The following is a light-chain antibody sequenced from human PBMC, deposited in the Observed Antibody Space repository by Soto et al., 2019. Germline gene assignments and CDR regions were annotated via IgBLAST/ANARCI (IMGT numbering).Light chain of an antibody. V-gene: IGKV2-28*01. CDR1: QSLLHSNGYNY. Sequence: DIVLTQSPLSLPVTPGEPASICCRSSQSLLHSNGYNYLDWYVQKPGQSPQLLIYLAYNRASGIPDRFTGRGSGTDFTLKISRVEAEDVGVYYCMQALQTPRTFGQGTKVEIK. CDR2: LAY. J-gene: IGKJ1*01. CDR3: MQALQTPRT.